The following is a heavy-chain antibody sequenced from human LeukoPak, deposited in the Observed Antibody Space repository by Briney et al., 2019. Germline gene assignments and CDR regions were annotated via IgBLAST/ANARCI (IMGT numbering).Heavy chain of an antibody. D-gene: IGHD4-11*01. CDR1: GYTFNGYY. CDR2: INPNSGGT. V-gene: IGHV1-2*02. J-gene: IGHJ4*02. CDR3: ARWMTTVITPDY. Sequence: SVKLSCTASGYTFNGYYLHWVRQAPGQGLEWMGWINPNSGGTNYAQKFQGRVTMTRDTSISTAYMELSRLRSDDTAVYYCARWMTTVITPDYWGQGTLVTVSS.